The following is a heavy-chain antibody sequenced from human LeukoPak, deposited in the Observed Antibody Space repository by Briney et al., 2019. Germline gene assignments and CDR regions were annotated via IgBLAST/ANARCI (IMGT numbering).Heavy chain of an antibody. CDR2: ISGSGGST. V-gene: IGHV3-23*01. D-gene: IGHD3-16*02. CDR3: AKGLDDYVWGSYRIMDV. J-gene: IGHJ6*03. CDR1: GFTFSSYA. Sequence: GGTLRLSCAASGFTFSSYAMSWVRQAPGKGLEWVSAISGSGGSTYYADSVRGRFTISRDNSKNTLYLQMNSLRAEDTAVYYCAKGLDDYVWGSYRIMDVWGKGTTVTISS.